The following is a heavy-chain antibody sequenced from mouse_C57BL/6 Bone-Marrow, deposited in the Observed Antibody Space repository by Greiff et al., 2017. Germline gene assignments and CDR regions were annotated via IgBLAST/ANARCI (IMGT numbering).Heavy chain of an antibody. V-gene: IGHV1-39*01. Sequence: VQLQQSGPELVKPGASVKISCKASGYSFTDYYMNWVKQSNGKSLEWIGVINPNYGTTSYNQKFKGKSTLTVDQSSTTAYMQLNSLTSEDSSIYKCARVYDYDYARYYWGQGTSVTVSS. D-gene: IGHD2-4*01. CDR1: GYSFTDYY. J-gene: IGHJ4*01. CDR3: ARVYDYDYARYY. CDR2: INPNYGTT.